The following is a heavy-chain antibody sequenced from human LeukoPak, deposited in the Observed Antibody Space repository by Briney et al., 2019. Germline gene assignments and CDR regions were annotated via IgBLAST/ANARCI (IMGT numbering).Heavy chain of an antibody. Sequence: GGSLRLSCAASGFTFSSYAMSWVRQAPGKGLEWVSAITGSGGDTYYADSVKGRFTISRDNSKNTLYLQMNSLRAEDTAVYYCAKDEHYDFWSGYYYFDYWGQGTLVTVSS. CDR3: AKDEHYDFWSGYYYFDY. V-gene: IGHV3-23*01. CDR2: ITGSGGDT. D-gene: IGHD3-3*01. J-gene: IGHJ4*02. CDR1: GFTFSSYA.